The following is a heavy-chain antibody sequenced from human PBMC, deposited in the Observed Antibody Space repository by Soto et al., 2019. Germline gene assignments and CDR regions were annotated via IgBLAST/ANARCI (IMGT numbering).Heavy chain of an antibody. CDR1: GGSISSSNW. CDR2: IYHSGST. CDR3: ARAKLVATIQGAFDI. V-gene: IGHV4-4*02. D-gene: IGHD5-12*01. J-gene: IGHJ3*02. Sequence: SETLSLTCAVSGGSISSSNWWRWVRQPPGKGLEWIGEIYHSGSTNYNPSLKSRVTISVDKSKNQFSLKLSSVTAAATAVYYCARAKLVATIQGAFDIWGQGTMVTVSS.